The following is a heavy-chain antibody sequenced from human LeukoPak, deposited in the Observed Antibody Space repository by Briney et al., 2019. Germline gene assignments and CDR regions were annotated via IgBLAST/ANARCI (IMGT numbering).Heavy chain of an antibody. V-gene: IGHV3-73*01. CDR2: IRSKTNNYAT. D-gene: IGHD3-10*01. J-gene: IGHJ4*02. CDR3: VRHAASGGSGVDH. Sequence: GGSLRLSCAASGFTFSGSAMHWVRQASGKGLEWVGRIRSKTNNYATAYAASVKDRFTISRDGSTNTAYLQMNSLKTEDTAVYYCVRHAASGGSGVDHWGQGTLVTVSS. CDR1: GFTFSGSA.